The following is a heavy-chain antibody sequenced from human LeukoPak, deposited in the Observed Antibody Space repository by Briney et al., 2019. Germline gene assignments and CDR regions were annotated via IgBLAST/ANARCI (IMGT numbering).Heavy chain of an antibody. J-gene: IGHJ4*02. Sequence: ASVKVSCKSSGYTFTTYYIHWVRQAPGQGLEWMGIINPSGGSTTYAQGFQGRVTMTRDTSTSTVYMELSSLRSEDTAVYYCARDAIENYDFWSGSYYYFDYWGQGTRVTVSS. CDR3: ARDAIENYDFWSGSYYYFDY. D-gene: IGHD3-3*01. V-gene: IGHV1-46*01. CDR1: GYTFTTYY. CDR2: INPSGGST.